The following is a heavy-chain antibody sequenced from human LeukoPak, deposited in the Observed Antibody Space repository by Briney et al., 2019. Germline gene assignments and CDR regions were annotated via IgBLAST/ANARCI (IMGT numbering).Heavy chain of an antibody. CDR1: GFIFSIYT. CDR3: AKWKYSNSGIDDY. CDR2: ISGSGDNT. D-gene: IGHD6-6*01. J-gene: IGHJ4*02. V-gene: IGHV3-23*01. Sequence: GGSLRLSCSASGFIFSIYTMYWVRQVPGKGLEWVSVISGSGDNTYYADSVKGRFTISRDNSKNMLYLQMNSLRAEDTAVYYCAKWKYSNSGIDDYWGQGTLVTVSS.